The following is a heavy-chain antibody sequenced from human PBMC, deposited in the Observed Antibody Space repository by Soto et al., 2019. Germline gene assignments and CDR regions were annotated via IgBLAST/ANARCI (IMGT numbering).Heavy chain of an antibody. D-gene: IGHD3-10*01. CDR1: GGTLSSYA. Sequence: QVQLVQSGAEVKKPGSSVKVSCKASGGTLSSYAISWVRQAPGQGLEWMGGIIPIFGPANYAQKFQGRVTITADESTSTASLELSSLRSEDTAVYYCASQSSGSYYDPYYHYGMDVWGQGTTVTVSS. CDR3: ASQSSGSYYDPYYHYGMDV. J-gene: IGHJ6*02. CDR2: IIPIFGPA. V-gene: IGHV1-69*01.